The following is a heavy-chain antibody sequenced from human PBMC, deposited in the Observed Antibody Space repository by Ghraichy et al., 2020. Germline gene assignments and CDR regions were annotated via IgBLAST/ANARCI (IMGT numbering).Heavy chain of an antibody. D-gene: IGHD3-3*01. CDR1: GFAFSNYA. CDR2: ISGSGDST. CDR3: AKAPNHDFWSGSYNWFDP. J-gene: IGHJ5*02. V-gene: IGHV3-23*01. Sequence: LSLTCAASGFAFSNYAMTWVRQAPGKGLEWVSVISGSGDSTYYADFVKGRFTISRDNSKNTLYLQMNSLRAGDTAVYYCAKAPNHDFWSGSYNWFDPWGQGTLVTVSS.